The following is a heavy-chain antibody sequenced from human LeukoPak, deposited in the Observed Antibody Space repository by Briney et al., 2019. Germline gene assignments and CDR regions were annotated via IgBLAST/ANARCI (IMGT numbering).Heavy chain of an antibody. J-gene: IGHJ4*02. CDR1: GFTFSSYW. CDR3: VRDGVGAPPFDY. Sequence: GGSLRLSCAASGFTFSSYWMSWVRQAPGKGLEWVANIKQDGSEKYYVDSVKGRFAISRDNAKNTLFLQMNSLRAGDTAVYYCVRDGVGAPPFDYWGQGTLVTVSS. V-gene: IGHV3-7*01. CDR2: IKQDGSEK. D-gene: IGHD1-26*01.